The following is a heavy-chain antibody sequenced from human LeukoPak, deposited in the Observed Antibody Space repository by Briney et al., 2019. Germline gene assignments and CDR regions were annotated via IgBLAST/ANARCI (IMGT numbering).Heavy chain of an antibody. D-gene: IGHD1-26*01. CDR3: AREGRGGSYSRELEY. V-gene: IGHV4-34*01. J-gene: IGHJ4*02. CDR1: GGSFSGYY. CDR2: IYYSGST. Sequence: PSETLSLTCAVYGGSFSGYYWGWIRQPPGKGLEWIGSIYYSGSTSYKPSLKSRVTISVDTSKNQFSLKLSSVTAADTAVYYCAREGRGGSYSRELEYWGQGTLVTVSS.